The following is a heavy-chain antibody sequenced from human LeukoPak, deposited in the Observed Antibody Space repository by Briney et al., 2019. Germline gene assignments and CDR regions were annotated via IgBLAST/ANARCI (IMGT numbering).Heavy chain of an antibody. J-gene: IGHJ6*03. CDR1: GFTFSTYS. CDR3: AKDSSGWSEGGRYMDV. V-gene: IGHV3-48*01. Sequence: PGGSLRLSCAASGFTFSTYSVNWVRQTPGKGLEWVSYISSSGATIYYGDSVKGRFTVSRDNAKNSLYLQMNSLRAEDTALYYCAKDSSGWSEGGRYMDVWGKGTTVTISS. CDR2: ISSSGATI. D-gene: IGHD6-19*01.